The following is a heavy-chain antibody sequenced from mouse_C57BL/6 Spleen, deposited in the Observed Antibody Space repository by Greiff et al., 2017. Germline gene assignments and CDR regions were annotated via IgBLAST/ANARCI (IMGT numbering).Heavy chain of an antibody. Sequence: VQLQQPGAELVKPGASVKLSCKASGYTFTSYWMQWVKQRPGQGLEWIGEIDPSDSYTNYNQKFKGKATLTVDTSSSTAYMQLSSLTSEDSAVYYCARNRDYYYGSRGAMGYWGQGTSVTVSS. CDR2: IDPSDSYT. D-gene: IGHD1-1*01. V-gene: IGHV1-50*01. CDR3: ARNRDYYYGSRGAMGY. CDR1: GYTFTSYW. J-gene: IGHJ4*01.